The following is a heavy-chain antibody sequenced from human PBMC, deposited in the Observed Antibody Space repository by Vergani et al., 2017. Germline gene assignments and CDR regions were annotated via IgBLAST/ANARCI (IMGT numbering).Heavy chain of an antibody. CDR1: GGSFNTYY. V-gene: IGHV4-59*13. CDR3: ARVMYRDEASTGYRLEGMDS. J-gene: IGHJ6*02. Sequence: QVQLEESGPGLVKPSETLSLTCTVSGGSFNTYYWSWIRQSPGKGLEWIGYIYSTGGTNYNPSLNSRVTMSVDTSKNQFSLTLRSVTAADTAVYFCARVMYRDEASTGYRLEGMDSWGQGTKVTISS. D-gene: IGHD3-9*01. CDR2: IYSTGGT.